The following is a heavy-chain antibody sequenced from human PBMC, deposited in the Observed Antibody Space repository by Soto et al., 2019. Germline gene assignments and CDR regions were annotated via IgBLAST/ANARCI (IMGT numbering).Heavy chain of an antibody. D-gene: IGHD2-15*01. J-gene: IGHJ4*02. V-gene: IGHV1-18*01. CDR2: ISAYNGNT. CDR1: GYTFTGYG. CDR3: ARDCSGGSCYIFGEFDY. Sequence: GASVKVSCKASGYTFTGYGISWVRQAPGQGLERMGWISAYNGNTNYAQKLQGRVTMTTDTSTSTAYMELRSLRSDDTAVYYCARDCSGGSCYIFGEFDYWGQGTLVTVSS.